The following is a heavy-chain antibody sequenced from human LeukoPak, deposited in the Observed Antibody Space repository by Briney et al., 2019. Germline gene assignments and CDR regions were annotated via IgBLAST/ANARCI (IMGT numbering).Heavy chain of an antibody. J-gene: IGHJ4*02. CDR1: GVAFSNYY. Sequence: SETLSLACAVSGVAFSNYYWSWVRQSPRKGLEWIGEINHSGYTNYNPSLKSRVTMSIDTSKNQFSLMLTSVTAADTAVYYCTRAVAGHPDWGQGTLVTVSS. V-gene: IGHV4-34*01. D-gene: IGHD6-19*01. CDR2: INHSGYT. CDR3: TRAVAGHPD.